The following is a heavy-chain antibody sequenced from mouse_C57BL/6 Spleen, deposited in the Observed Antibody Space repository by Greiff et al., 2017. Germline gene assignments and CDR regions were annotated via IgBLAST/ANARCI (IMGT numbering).Heavy chain of an antibody. J-gene: IGHJ1*03. CDR3: ARLDSTVYFDV. V-gene: IGHV1-69*01. CDR2: IDPSDSYT. Sequence: QVQLQQPGAELVMPGASVKLSCKASGYTFTSYWMHWVKQRPGQGLEWIGEIDPSDSYTNYNQKFKGKATLTVDKSSSTAYMQLSSLTSEDSAVYYCARLDSTVYFDVWGTGTTVTVSS. CDR1: GYTFTSYW.